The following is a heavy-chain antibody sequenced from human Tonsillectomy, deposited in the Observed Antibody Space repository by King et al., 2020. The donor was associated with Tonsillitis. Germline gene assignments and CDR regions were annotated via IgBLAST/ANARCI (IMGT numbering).Heavy chain of an antibody. D-gene: IGHD6-19*01. V-gene: IGHV5-51*03. J-gene: IGHJ2*01. CDR2: IYPGDSES. CDR1: GYRFTSYW. Sequence: QLVQSGAEVKKPGESLKISCKGSGYRFTSYWIGWVRQMPGKGLEWMGIIYPGDSESRYRPTFQGQVTISAETSISTAYLQWSSLKASDTAMYYCARQVAGDWYFDLWGRGTLVTVSS. CDR3: ARQVAGDWYFDL.